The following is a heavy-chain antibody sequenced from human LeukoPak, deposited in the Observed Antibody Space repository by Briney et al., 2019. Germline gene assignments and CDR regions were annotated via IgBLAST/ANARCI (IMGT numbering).Heavy chain of an antibody. V-gene: IGHV3-33*06. CDR1: GFTFSSYG. D-gene: IGHD3-22*01. J-gene: IGHJ4*02. CDR2: IWYDGSNK. Sequence: PGGSLRLSCAASGFTFSSYGMHWVRQAPGKGLEWVAVIWYDGSNKYYADSVKGRFTISRDNSKNTRYLQMNSLRAEDTAVYYCAKDLADYYYDSSGSDYWGQGTLVTVSS. CDR3: AKDLADYYYDSSGSDY.